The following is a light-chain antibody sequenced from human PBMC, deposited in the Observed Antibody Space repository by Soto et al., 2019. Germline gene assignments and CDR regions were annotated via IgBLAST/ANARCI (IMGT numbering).Light chain of an antibody. CDR2: DVS. J-gene: IGLJ7*01. V-gene: IGLV2-14*01. CDR3: SSYTSSSTLDV. CDR1: SSDVGGYNY. Sequence: QSALTQPASVSGSPGQSITISCTGTSSDVGGYNYVSWYQQHPGKAPKLMIYDVSNRPSGVSNRFSGSKSGNTASLTISGLQAEDAAEYYCSSYTSSSTLDVFGTGTQLTVL.